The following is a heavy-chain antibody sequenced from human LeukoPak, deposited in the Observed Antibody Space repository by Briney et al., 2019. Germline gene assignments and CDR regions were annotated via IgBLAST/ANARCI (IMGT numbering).Heavy chain of an antibody. D-gene: IGHD6-13*01. CDR2: ISAYNSNT. V-gene: IGHV1-18*01. CDR3: ARAAGGGYFDF. J-gene: IGHJ4*02. CDR1: GYSFTSYG. Sequence: ASVKVSCKASGYSFTSYGISWVRQAPGQGLEWMGWISAYNSNTNYAQNLQGRVTMTADTSTSTVYLDLRSLRSDDTAVYYCARAAGGGYFDFWGQGTLVTVSS.